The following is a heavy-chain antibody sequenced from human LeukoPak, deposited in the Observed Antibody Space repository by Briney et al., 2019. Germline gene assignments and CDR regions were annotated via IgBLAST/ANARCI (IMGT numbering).Heavy chain of an antibody. J-gene: IGHJ3*02. D-gene: IGHD3-22*01. V-gene: IGHV1-18*01. CDR2: ISGYNGKK. CDR1: VYTFRSYC. CDR3: ASYRSSGYPPDSFDI. Sequence: SSVKVSCKASVYTFRSYCISWVGPAPGQGLDWMGWISGYNGKKNFAQKLQDRVTMATDTSTTTAYMELRSLRADDTVMYCGASYRSSGYPPDSFDIWGPGTMVTVSS.